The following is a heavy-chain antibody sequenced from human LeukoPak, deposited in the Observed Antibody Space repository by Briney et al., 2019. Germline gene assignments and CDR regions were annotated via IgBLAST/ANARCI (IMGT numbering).Heavy chain of an antibody. V-gene: IGHV3-7*01. CDR3: ARGWVFSSSWYPPFNDY. D-gene: IGHD6-13*01. CDR2: IKQDGSEK. CDR1: GFTFSSYW. Sequence: PGGSLRLSCGASGFTFSSYWMSWVRQAPGKGLEWVANIKQDGSEKYYVDSVKGRFTISRDNAKNPLYLQMNSLRAEDTAVFYCARGWVFSSSWYPPFNDYWGQGTLVTVSS. J-gene: IGHJ4*02.